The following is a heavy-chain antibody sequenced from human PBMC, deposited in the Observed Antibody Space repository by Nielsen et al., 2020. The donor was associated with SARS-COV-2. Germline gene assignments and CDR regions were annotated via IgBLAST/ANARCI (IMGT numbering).Heavy chain of an antibody. V-gene: IGHV3-30*18. CDR1: GFTFSSYG. CDR2: ISYDGSNK. Sequence: GGSLKLSCAASGFTFSSYGMHWVRQAPGKGLEWVAVISYDGSNKYYADSVKGRFTISRDNSKSTLYLQMNSLRAEDTAVYYCAKERRTTSILIYYYYGMDVWGQGTTVTVSS. D-gene: IGHD4-17*01. CDR3: AKERRTTSILIYYYYGMDV. J-gene: IGHJ6*02.